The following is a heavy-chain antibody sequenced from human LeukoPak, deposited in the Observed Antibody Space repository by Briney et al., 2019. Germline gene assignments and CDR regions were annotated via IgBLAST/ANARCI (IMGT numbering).Heavy chain of an antibody. V-gene: IGHV3-30*03. J-gene: IGHJ4*02. CDR3: ARDSGYHAYFDY. Sequence: GGSLRLSCAASGFTFSSYGMHWVRQAPGKGLEWVAVISYDGSNKYYADSVKGRFTISRDNSKNTVYLQMNSLRAEDTAVYYCARDSGYHAYFDYWGQGTLVTVSS. CDR2: ISYDGSNK. D-gene: IGHD3-22*01. CDR1: GFTFSSYG.